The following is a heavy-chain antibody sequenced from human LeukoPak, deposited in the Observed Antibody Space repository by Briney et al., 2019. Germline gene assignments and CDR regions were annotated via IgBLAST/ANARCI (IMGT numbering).Heavy chain of an antibody. Sequence: ASVKVSCKPSGFTLTGYYLRWVRQAPGQGLEWMGWINPHIGGTNYAQKFQGRVTVTWDTSISTVYMELSSLRSDDTAVYFCARAPYYDNGEDYFDYWGQGTLVTVSS. V-gene: IGHV1-2*02. CDR3: ARAPYYDNGEDYFDY. CDR1: GFTLTGYY. D-gene: IGHD3-9*01. J-gene: IGHJ4*02. CDR2: INPHIGGT.